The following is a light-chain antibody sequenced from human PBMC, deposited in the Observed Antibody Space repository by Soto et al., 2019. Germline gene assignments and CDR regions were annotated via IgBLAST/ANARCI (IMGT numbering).Light chain of an antibody. CDR1: QTIRYS. J-gene: IGKJ1*01. Sequence: DIQMTQSPSSLSASVGDRVTITCRASQTIRYSLNWYQQKPGKAPKVLIYDTSTLQSGVPPRFNGSGSGTDFALTISSLQPEDFATYYCHQTAGALTWTFGQGTRVEAK. V-gene: IGKV1-39*01. CDR3: HQTAGALTWT. CDR2: DTS.